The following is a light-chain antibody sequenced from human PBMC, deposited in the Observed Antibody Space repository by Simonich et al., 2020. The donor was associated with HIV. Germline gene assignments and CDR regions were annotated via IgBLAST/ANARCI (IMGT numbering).Light chain of an antibody. V-gene: IGLV8-61*01. CDR2: NTN. CDR3: VLYMGSGIWV. CDR1: SGSVSTTYY. J-gene: IGLJ3*02. Sequence: QTVVTQEPSFSVSPGGTVTVTFGLSSGSVSTTYYPSWYQPTPAQPPRTLIYNTNTRSSGVPDRFSGSILGNKAALTITGAQADDESDYYCVLYMGSGIWVFGGGTKLTVL.